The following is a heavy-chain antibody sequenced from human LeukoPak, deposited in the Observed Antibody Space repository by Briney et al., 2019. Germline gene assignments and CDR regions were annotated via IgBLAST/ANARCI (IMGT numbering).Heavy chain of an antibody. Sequence: SEILSLTCTVSGGSISSYYWSWIRQPAGKGLEWIGRIYTSGSTNYNPSLKSRVTMSVGTSKNQFSLKLSSVTAADTAVYYCARDQENCSGGSCYPNWFDPWGQGTLVTVSS. D-gene: IGHD2-15*01. CDR1: GGSISSYY. J-gene: IGHJ5*02. CDR3: ARDQENCSGGSCYPNWFDP. V-gene: IGHV4-4*07. CDR2: IYTSGST.